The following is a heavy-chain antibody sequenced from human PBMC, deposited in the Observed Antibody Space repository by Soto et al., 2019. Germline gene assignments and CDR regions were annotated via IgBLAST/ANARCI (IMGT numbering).Heavy chain of an antibody. CDR2: ISSSSSYI. D-gene: IGHD6-13*01. Sequence: EVQLVESGGGLVKPGGSLRLSCAASGFTFSSYSMNWVRQAPGKGLEWVSSISSSSSYIYYADSVKGRFTISRDNAKNSLYLKMNSLRAEDTAVYYCATLLAAAGKMRYYYYGMDVWGQGTTVTVSS. V-gene: IGHV3-21*01. J-gene: IGHJ6*02. CDR3: ATLLAAAGKMRYYYYGMDV. CDR1: GFTFSSYS.